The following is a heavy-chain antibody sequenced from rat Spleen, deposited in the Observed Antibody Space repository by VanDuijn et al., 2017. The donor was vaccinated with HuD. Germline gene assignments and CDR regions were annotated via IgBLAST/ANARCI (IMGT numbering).Heavy chain of an antibody. CDR3: ARQWLTGSHWFFDF. CDR2: INTGGGNT. V-gene: IGHV5-25*01. J-gene: IGHJ1*01. D-gene: IGHD1-4*01. CDR1: GFTFNDHF. Sequence: EVQLVESNGGLVQPGRSLKLSCAASGFTFNDHFMAWVRQAPTKGLEWVASINTGGGNTYYRDSVKGRFTISRDNAKSTLYLQMDSLRSEDTATYYCARQWLTGSHWFFDFWGPGTMVTVSS.